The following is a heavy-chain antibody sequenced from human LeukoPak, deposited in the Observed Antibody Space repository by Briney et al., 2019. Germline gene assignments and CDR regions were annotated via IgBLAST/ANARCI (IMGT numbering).Heavy chain of an antibody. D-gene: IGHD3-9*01. CDR3: ARGGSDYDILTGYYTAEYFQH. CDR1: GGSFSGYY. V-gene: IGHV4-34*01. Sequence: SETLSLTCAVYGGSFSGYYWSWIRQPPGKGLEWIGEINHSGSTNYNPSLKSRVTISVDTSKNQFSLKPSSVTAADTAVYYCARGGSDYDILTGYYTAEYFQHWGQGTLVTVSS. J-gene: IGHJ1*01. CDR2: INHSGST.